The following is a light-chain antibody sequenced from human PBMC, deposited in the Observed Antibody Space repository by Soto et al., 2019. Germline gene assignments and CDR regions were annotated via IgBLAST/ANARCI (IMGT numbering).Light chain of an antibody. CDR3: QQYNNWPPFIT. V-gene: IGKV3-15*01. J-gene: IGKJ5*01. CDR2: GAS. Sequence: EIMMTQSPATLSVSPGERATLSCRASQSVSSNLAWYQQKPGQAPRLLIYGASTRATGIPARFSGSGSGTEFTLTISSLQSEDFAVYYCQQYNNWPPFITFGQGTRLEIK. CDR1: QSVSSN.